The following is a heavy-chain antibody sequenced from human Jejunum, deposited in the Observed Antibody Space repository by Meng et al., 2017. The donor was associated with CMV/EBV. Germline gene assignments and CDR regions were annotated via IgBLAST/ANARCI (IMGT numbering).Heavy chain of an antibody. V-gene: IGHV3-48*03. J-gene: IGHJ5*02. CDR2: ISSRGERT. CDR3: ANNLGQWLDWFDP. Sequence: SGFNFSKFEMSWVRQAPQKGLEWLSYISSRGERTYYAESVKGRFTTSRDNDRSLLFLDMNSLRAEDTAIYYCANNLGQWLDWFDPWGQGTLVTVSS. CDR1: GFNFSKFE. D-gene: IGHD6-19*01.